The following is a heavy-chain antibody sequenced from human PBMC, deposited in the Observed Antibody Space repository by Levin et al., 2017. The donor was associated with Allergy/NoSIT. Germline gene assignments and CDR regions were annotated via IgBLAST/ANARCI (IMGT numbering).Heavy chain of an antibody. CDR2: IRSKDKSYAT. V-gene: IGHV3-73*01. CDR3: TRLSIATAGDY. J-gene: IGHJ4*02. CDR1: GFTFSGSA. D-gene: IGHD6-13*01. Sequence: PGGSLRLSCAASGFTFSGSAMHWVRQASGKGLEWVSRIRSKDKSYATAYAASVKGRFTISRDDSKNTAYLQMNSLKTEDTAVYYCTRLSIATAGDYWGQGTLVTVSS.